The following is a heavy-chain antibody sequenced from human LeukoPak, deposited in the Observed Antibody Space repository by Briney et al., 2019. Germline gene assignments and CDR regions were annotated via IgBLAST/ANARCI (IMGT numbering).Heavy chain of an antibody. Sequence: ASVKVSCKASGYTFTSYDINWVRQATGQGLEWMGWMNPNSGNTGYAQKLQGRVTMTTDTSTSTAYMELRSLRSDDTAVYYRARDPAVVGYYYYMDVWGKGTTVTISS. CDR3: ARDPAVVGYYYYMDV. V-gene: IGHV1-8*01. CDR2: MNPNSGNT. D-gene: IGHD2-15*01. J-gene: IGHJ6*03. CDR1: GYTFTSYD.